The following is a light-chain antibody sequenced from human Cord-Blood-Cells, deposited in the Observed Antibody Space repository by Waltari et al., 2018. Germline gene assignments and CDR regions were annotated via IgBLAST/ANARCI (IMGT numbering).Light chain of an antibody. V-gene: IGKV1-5*03. CDR2: KAS. CDR3: QQYNSYPYS. J-gene: IGKJ2*03. CDR1: QSISSW. Sequence: DIQMTQSPSTLSASVGDRVTITCRTSQSISSWLAWYQQKPGKAPKLLIYKASSLESGVPSRFSGSGSGTEFTLTISSLQPDDFATYYCQQYNSYPYSFGQGTKLEIK.